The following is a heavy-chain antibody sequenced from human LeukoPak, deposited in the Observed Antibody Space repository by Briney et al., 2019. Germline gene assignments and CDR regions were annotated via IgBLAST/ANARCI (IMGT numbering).Heavy chain of an antibody. J-gene: IGHJ4*02. D-gene: IGHD1-26*01. CDR1: GFTFSSYW. V-gene: IGHV3-7*01. Sequence: GGSLRLSCTGSGFTFSSYWMSWVRQAPGKGLEWVANIRQDGDLKHYVDSVRGRFTISRDNAENSLYLQMNSLRAEDTAIYYCAREIVGTIKSYFDYWGQGTLVTASS. CDR3: AREIVGTIKSYFDY. CDR2: IRQDGDLK.